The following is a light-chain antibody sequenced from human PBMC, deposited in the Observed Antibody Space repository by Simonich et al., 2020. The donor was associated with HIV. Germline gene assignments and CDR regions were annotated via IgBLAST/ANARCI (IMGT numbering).Light chain of an antibody. CDR1: QGIRND. CDR3: LQDYNYPRT. CDR2: AAS. V-gene: IGKV1-6*01. J-gene: IGKJ1*01. Sequence: AIQMTQSPPSLSESVGDRVTSNCRASQGIRNDLGWYQQKPGKAPKLLIYAASSLQSGVPSRFSGSGSGTDFTLTISSLQPEDFATYYCLQDYNYPRTFGRGTKVDIK.